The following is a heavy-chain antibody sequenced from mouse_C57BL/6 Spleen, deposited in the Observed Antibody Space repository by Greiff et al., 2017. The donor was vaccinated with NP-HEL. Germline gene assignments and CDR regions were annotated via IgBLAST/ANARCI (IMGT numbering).Heavy chain of an antibody. J-gene: IGHJ1*03. CDR2: ISYDGSN. D-gene: IGHD1-1*01. V-gene: IGHV3-6*01. CDR3: ASYYYGWYFDV. Sequence: EVKLQESGPGLVKPSQSLSLTCSVTGYSITSGYYWNWIRQFPGNKLEWMGYISYDGSNNYNPSLKNRISITRDTSKNQFFLKLNSVTTEDTATYYCASYYYGWYFDVWGTGTTVTVSS. CDR1: GYSITSGYY.